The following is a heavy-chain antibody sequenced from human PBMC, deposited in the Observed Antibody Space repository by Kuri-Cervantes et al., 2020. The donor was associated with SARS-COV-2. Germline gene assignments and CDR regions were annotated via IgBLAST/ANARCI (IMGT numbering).Heavy chain of an antibody. CDR3: AKDRRGSGPFDY. CDR1: GFTFGSYG. Sequence: GESLKISCAASGFTFGSYGMHWVRQAPGKGLEWVAFIRYDGSNKYYADSVKGRFTISRDNSKNTLYLQMNSLRAEDTAVYYCAKDRRGSGPFDYWGQGTLVTVSS. V-gene: IGHV3-30*02. D-gene: IGHD3-10*01. CDR2: IRYDGSNK. J-gene: IGHJ4*02.